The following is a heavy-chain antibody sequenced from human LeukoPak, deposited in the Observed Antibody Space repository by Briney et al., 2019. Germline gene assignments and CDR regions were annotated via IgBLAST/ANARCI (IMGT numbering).Heavy chain of an antibody. CDR3: ARRRDYMDV. J-gene: IGHJ6*03. V-gene: IGHV4-59*01. Sequence: SETLSLTCTASGCSISSYYWSWIRQPPGKGLEWIGYIYYSGSTNYNPSLKSRVTISVDTSKNQFSLKLSSVTAADTAVYYCARRRDYMDVWGKGTTVTVSS. CDR2: IYYSGST. CDR1: GCSISSYY.